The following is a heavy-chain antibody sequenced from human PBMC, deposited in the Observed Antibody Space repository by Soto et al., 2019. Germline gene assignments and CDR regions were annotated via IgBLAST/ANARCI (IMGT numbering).Heavy chain of an antibody. J-gene: IGHJ6*02. CDR2: ISSSSSYI. D-gene: IGHD3-10*01. CDR1: GFTFSSYS. V-gene: IGHV3-21*01. CDR3: ARDQDTMVRGVTGWYPYYYYGMDV. Sequence: EVQLVESGGGLVKPGGSLRLSCAASGFTFSSYSMNWVRQAPGKGLEWVSSISSSSSYIYYADSVKGRFTISRDNAKNSLYLQMNSLRAEDTAVYYCARDQDTMVRGVTGWYPYYYYGMDVWGQGTTVTVSS.